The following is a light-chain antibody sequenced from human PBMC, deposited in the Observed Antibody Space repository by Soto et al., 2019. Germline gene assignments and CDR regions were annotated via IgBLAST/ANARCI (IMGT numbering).Light chain of an antibody. Sequence: DIQMTQSPSTLSASLGDRATITCGASQSINNLLAWYQQTPGKAPKLLIYAASRLESGVPSRFRGSGSGTEFSLTISSLQPGDSATFYCQQYNNYPWTFGRGTKVDIK. CDR2: AAS. CDR1: QSINNL. J-gene: IGKJ1*01. V-gene: IGKV1-5*01. CDR3: QQYNNYPWT.